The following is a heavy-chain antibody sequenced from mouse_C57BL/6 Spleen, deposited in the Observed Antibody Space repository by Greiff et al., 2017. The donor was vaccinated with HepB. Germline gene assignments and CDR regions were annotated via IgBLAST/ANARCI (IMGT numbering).Heavy chain of an antibody. CDR2: IRNKANNHAT. CDR1: GFTFSDAW. J-gene: IGHJ1*03. CDR3: TSDYGSSYGYFDV. V-gene: IGHV6-6*01. D-gene: IGHD1-1*01. Sequence: EVQLVESGGGLVQPGGSMKLSCAASGFTFSDAWMDWVRQSPEKGLEWVAEIRNKANNHATYYAESVKGRFTISRDDSKSSVYLQMNSLRAEDTGIYYCTSDYGSSYGYFDVWGTGTTVTVSS.